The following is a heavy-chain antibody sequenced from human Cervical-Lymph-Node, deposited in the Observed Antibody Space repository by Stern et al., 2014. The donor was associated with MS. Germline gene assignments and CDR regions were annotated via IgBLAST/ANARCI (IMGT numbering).Heavy chain of an antibody. D-gene: IGHD2-21*01. CDR2: IIPFLDIT. Sequence: QVQLLQPGAEVKKPGSSVRVSCKASVDTVSSYAISWVRQAPGQGLEWMGRIIPFLDITKFAQKFQGRVTITADKSTSTVYMELNSLGSEDTAVYYCALGQCGGCYSNFDYWGQGTLVTVSS. V-gene: IGHV1-69*04. J-gene: IGHJ4*02. CDR1: VDTVSSYA. CDR3: ALGQCGGCYSNFDY.